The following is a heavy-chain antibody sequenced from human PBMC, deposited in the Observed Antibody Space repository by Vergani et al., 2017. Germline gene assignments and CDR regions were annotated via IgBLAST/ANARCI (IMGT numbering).Heavy chain of an antibody. CDR1: GGPISSSSYY. CDR3: ARLTRSVGATPSGYYFAC. V-gene: IGHV4-39*01. J-gene: IGHJ4*02. CDR2: IYYSGST. D-gene: IGHD1-26*01. Sequence: QLQLQESGPGLVKPSETLSLTCTVSGGPISSSSYYWGWIRQPPGKGLEWIVSIYYSGSTYYNPSLKSRVTISVDTSKNQFSLKLSSVTAADTAVYYCARLTRSVGATPSGYYFACWGQGTLVTVSS.